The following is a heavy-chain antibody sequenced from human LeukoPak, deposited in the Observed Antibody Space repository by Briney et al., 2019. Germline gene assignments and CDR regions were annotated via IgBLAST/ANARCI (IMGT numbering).Heavy chain of an antibody. D-gene: IGHD2-15*01. CDR3: ALCRYCSGGSCYSGNY. CDR2: IIPIFGTA. V-gene: IGHV1-69*01. CDR1: GGTFSSYA. Sequence: SVKVSCKASGGTFSSYAISWVRQAPGQGLEWMGGIIPIFGTANYAQKFQGRVTITADESTSTAYMELSSLRSEDTAVYYCALCRYCSGGSCYSGNYWGQGTLVTVSS. J-gene: IGHJ4*02.